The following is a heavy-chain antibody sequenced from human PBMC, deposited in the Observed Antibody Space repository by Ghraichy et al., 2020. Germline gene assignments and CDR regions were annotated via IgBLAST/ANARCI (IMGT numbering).Heavy chain of an antibody. CDR3: AGGTMIPLSYYYYMDV. J-gene: IGHJ6*03. D-gene: IGHD3-22*01. CDR1: GGSISNSTW. Sequence: SETLSLTCAVSGGSISNSTWWSWVRQSPGQGLEWIGEIYHSVTPSYNPSLKSRVIISVDKSKNQFSLKLTSVTAADTAVYYCAGGTMIPLSYYYYMDVWGKGNTVTVSS. V-gene: IGHV4-4*02. CDR2: IYHSVTP.